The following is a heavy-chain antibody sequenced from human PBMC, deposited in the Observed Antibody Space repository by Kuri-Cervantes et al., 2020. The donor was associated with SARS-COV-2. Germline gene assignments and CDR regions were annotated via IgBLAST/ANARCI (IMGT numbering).Heavy chain of an antibody. CDR2: ISAYNGNT. CDR3: ATGPPVDTATWFDP. CDR1: GYTFTSYG. V-gene: IGHV1-18*01. Sequence: ASVKVSCKASGYTFTSYGISWVRQAPGQGLEWMGWISAYNGNTNYAQKLQGRVTMTTDTSTSTAYMELRSLRSDDTAVYYCATGPPVDTATWFDPWGQGTLVTVSS. D-gene: IGHD5-18*01. J-gene: IGHJ5*02.